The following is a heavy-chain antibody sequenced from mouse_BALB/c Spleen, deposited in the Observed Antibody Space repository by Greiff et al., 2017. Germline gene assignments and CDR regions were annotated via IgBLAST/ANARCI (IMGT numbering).Heavy chain of an antibody. Sequence: VQLQQSGTVLARPGASVKMSCKASGYTFTSYWMHWVKQRPGQGLEWIGAIYPGNSDTSYNQKFKGKAKLTAVTSTSTAYMELSSLTNEDSAVYYCTRPYRYDGPFAYWGQGTLVTASA. CDR3: TRPYRYDGPFAY. D-gene: IGHD2-14*01. CDR2: IYPGNSDT. J-gene: IGHJ3*01. V-gene: IGHV1-5*01. CDR1: GYTFTSYW.